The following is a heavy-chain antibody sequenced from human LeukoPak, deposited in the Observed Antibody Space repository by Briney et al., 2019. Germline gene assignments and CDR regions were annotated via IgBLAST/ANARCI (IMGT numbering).Heavy chain of an antibody. CDR2: IYHSGST. J-gene: IGHJ4*02. CDR3: ARGNGEDFLSGYLAFDY. D-gene: IGHD3-3*01. CDR1: GGSFSGYY. Sequence: SETLSLTCAVYGGSFSGYYWGWIRQPPGKGLEWIGSIYHSGSTYYNPSLKSRVTISVDTSKNQFSLKLSSVTAADTAVYYCARGNGEDFLSGYLAFDYWGQGTLVTVSS. V-gene: IGHV4-38-2*01.